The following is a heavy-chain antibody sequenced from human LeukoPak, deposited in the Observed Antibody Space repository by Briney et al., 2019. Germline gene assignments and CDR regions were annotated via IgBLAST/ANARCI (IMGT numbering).Heavy chain of an antibody. CDR1: GGSISSYY. Sequence: SETLSLTCTVSGGSISSYYWSWIRQPPGKGLEWIGYISYSGSTDYNPSLKSRVTISLDTSKNQFSLKLSSVTAADTAVYYCARGANWGSPDYWGQGTLVTVSS. CDR2: ISYSGST. V-gene: IGHV4-59*01. CDR3: ARGANWGSPDY. D-gene: IGHD7-27*01. J-gene: IGHJ4*02.